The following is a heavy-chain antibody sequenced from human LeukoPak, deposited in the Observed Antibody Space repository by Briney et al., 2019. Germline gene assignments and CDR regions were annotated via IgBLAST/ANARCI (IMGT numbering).Heavy chain of an antibody. CDR1: GFTFSGSA. CDR2: IRSKANSYAT. D-gene: IGHD2-2*01. CDR3: TRWEYCSSTSCHFDY. J-gene: IGHJ4*02. Sequence: PGGSLKLSCAASGFTFSGSAMHWVRQASGKGLEWVGRIRSKANSYATAYAASVKGRFTISRDDSKNTAYLQTNSLKTEDTAVYYCTRWEYCSSTSCHFDYWGQGTLVTVSS. V-gene: IGHV3-73*01.